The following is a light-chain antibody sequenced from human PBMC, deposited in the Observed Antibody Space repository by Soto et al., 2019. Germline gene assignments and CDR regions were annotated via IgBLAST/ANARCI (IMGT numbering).Light chain of an antibody. CDR3: AAWDDRLSSYI. CDR2: YDD. CDR1: PSNIATNA. V-gene: IGLV1-36*01. J-gene: IGLJ1*01. Sequence: QSVLTQAPSVSADPRQRVTISCSGSPSNIATNAVNWYQQVPGKPPKLLIFYDDLKPSGISDRFSGSKSGTSASLAISGLQSEDEADYYCAAWDDRLSSYIFGPGTKVTVL.